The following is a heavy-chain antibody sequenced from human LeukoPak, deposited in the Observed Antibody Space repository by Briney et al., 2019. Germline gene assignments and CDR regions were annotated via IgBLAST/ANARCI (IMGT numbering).Heavy chain of an antibody. V-gene: IGHV3-7*01. Sequence: PGGSLRLSCAASGFTFSSYWMSWVRQAPGKGLEWVANIKQDGSEKYYVDSVKGRFTISRDNAKNSLYLQMNSLRAEDTAVYYCGREDLGYYDSSGYLDYWGQGTLVTVSS. CDR3: GREDLGYYDSSGYLDY. CDR1: GFTFSSYW. J-gene: IGHJ4*02. CDR2: IKQDGSEK. D-gene: IGHD3-22*01.